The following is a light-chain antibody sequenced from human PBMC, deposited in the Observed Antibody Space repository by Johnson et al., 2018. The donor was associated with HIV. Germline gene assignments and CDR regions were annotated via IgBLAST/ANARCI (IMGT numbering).Light chain of an antibody. CDR3: GTWDSSLSAHYV. J-gene: IGLJ1*01. Sequence: QSVLTQPPSVSAAPGQKVAISCSGSSSNIGNNYVSWYQQLPRTAPKLLIYENNKRPSGIADRFSGSKSGTSATLGITGLQTGDEADYYCGTWDSSLSAHYVFGTGTKVTVL. V-gene: IGLV1-51*02. CDR1: SSNIGNNY. CDR2: ENN.